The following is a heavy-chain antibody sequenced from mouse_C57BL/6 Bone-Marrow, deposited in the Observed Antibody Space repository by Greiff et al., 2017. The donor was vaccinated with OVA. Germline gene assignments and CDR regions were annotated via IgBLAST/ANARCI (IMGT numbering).Heavy chain of an antibody. CDR2: IYPRSGNT. D-gene: IGHD2-3*01. CDR1: GYTFTSYG. J-gene: IGHJ3*01. CDR3: ARYDGYYVLWFAY. V-gene: IGHV1-81*01. Sequence: VHLVESGAELARPGASVKLSCKASGYTFTSYGISWVKQRTGQGLEWIGEIYPRSGNTYYNEKFKGKATLTADKSSSTAYMELRSLTSEDSAVYFCARYDGYYVLWFAYWGQGTLVTVSA.